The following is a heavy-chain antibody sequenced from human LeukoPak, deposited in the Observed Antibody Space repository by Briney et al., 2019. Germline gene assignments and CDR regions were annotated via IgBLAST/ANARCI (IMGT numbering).Heavy chain of an antibody. CDR2: ISGSGGST. CDR3: AKAIFGVVIVSRHWYFDL. J-gene: IGHJ2*01. D-gene: IGHD3-3*01. CDR1: GFTFSSYA. V-gene: IGHV3-23*01. Sequence: GGSLRLSCAASGFTFSSYAMSWVRQAPGKGLEWVSAISGSGGSTYYADSVKGRFTISRDNSKNTLYLQMNSLRAEDTAVYYCAKAIFGVVIVSRHWYFDLWGRGTLVTVSS.